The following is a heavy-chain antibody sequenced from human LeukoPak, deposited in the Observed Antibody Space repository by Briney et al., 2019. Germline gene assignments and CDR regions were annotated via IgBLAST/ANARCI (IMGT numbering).Heavy chain of an antibody. CDR3: AKDVSTAGLYYCAS. CDR1: GFTFSSYW. Sequence: PGGSLRLSCAASGFTFSSYWMHWVRQAPGKGLVWVSRINSDGSSTSYADSVKGRFTISRDNSKNTLYLQMNSLRAEDTAVYYCAKDVSTAGLYYCASWGQGTLVTVSS. CDR2: INSDGSST. D-gene: IGHD1-1*01. V-gene: IGHV3-74*01. J-gene: IGHJ4*02.